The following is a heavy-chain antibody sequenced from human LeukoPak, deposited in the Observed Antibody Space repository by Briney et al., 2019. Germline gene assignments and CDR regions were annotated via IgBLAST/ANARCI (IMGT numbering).Heavy chain of an antibody. J-gene: IGHJ4*02. V-gene: IGHV3-74*01. CDR3: ARDRAYYYDSSGYYYFDH. Sequence: PGGSLRLSCAASGFTFSSHWMHWVRQVPGEGLVWVSSIDSDGSTTNYADSVKGRCTISRDNAKNTLYLQMNSLRDEDTAVYYCARDRAYYYDSSGYYYFDHWGQGTLVTVSS. D-gene: IGHD3-22*01. CDR2: IDSDGSTT. CDR1: GFTFSSHW.